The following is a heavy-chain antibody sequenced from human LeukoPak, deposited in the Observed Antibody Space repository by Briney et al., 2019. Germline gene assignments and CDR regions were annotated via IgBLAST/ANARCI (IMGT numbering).Heavy chain of an antibody. J-gene: IGHJ4*02. V-gene: IGHV3-11*01. D-gene: IGHD3-22*01. Sequence: PGGSLRLSCAASGFTFSDYYMSWIRQAPGKGLEWVSYISSSGSTIYYADSVKGRFTISRDNAKNTLYLQMNSLRAEDTAVYYCAKDIRYDSSGYNYWGQGTLVTVSS. CDR1: GFTFSDYY. CDR3: AKDIRYDSSGYNY. CDR2: ISSSGSTI.